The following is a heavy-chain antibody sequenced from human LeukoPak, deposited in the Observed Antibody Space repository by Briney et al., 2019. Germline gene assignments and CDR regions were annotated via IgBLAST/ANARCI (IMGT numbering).Heavy chain of an antibody. Sequence: SETLPLTCTVSGGSISSYYWSWIRQPAGKGLEWIGRIYTSGSTNYNPSLKSRVTMSVDTSKNQFSLKLSSVTAADTAVYYCARDYYGSGSYYDRGYDPWGQGTLVTVSS. V-gene: IGHV4-4*07. D-gene: IGHD3-10*01. J-gene: IGHJ5*02. CDR1: GGSISSYY. CDR2: IYTSGST. CDR3: ARDYYGSGSYYDRGYDP.